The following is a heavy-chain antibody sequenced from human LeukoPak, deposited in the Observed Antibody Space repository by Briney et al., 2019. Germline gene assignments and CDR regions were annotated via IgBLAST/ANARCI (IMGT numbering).Heavy chain of an antibody. CDR2: IYYSGST. D-gene: IGHD3-22*01. J-gene: IGHJ4*02. V-gene: IGHV4-59*01. CDR1: GGSISSYY. Sequence: NPSETLSLTCTVSGGSISSYYWSWIRQPPGKGLEWIGYIYYSGSTNYNPSLKSRVTISVDTSKNQFSLKLSSVTAADTAVYYCARGWGLYYYDSSGYYYWSLWGQGTLVTVSS. CDR3: ARGWGLYYYDSSGYYYWSL.